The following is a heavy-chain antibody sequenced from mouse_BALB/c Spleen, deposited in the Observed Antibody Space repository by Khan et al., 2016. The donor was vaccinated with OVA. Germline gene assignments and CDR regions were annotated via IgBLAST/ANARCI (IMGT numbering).Heavy chain of an antibody. D-gene: IGHD1-2*01. CDR3: TRDKKSYGYLAY. J-gene: IGHJ3*01. Sequence: QLEESGPGLVKPSQSLSLTCSVTGYSITSGYYWNWIRQFPGNKLEWMGYISYDGSNNYNPSLKNRISITRDTSENQFFLTLNSVTTEDTATYYCTRDKKSYGYLAYWGQGTLVTVSA. V-gene: IGHV3-6*02. CDR1: GYSITSGYY. CDR2: ISYDGSN.